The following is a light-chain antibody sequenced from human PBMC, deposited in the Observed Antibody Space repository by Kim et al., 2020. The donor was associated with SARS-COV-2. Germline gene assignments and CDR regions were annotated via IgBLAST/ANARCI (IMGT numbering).Light chain of an antibody. CDR1: QSVGKF. V-gene: IGKV3-11*01. CDR3: QRAGA. J-gene: IGKJ5*01. CDR2: DAS. Sequence: EIVLTQSPATLSLSPGERASLSCRASQSVGKFLAWYQQKPGQAPSLLIYDASIRATGVPARFSGSGSGTDFTLTISSLEPEDFAVYFCQRAGAFGQGTRLEIK.